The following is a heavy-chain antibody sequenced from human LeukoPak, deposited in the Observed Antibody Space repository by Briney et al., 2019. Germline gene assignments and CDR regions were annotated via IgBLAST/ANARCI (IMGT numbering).Heavy chain of an antibody. CDR2: IYYSGNT. J-gene: IGHJ6*02. CDR3: ARGHNYYDSSGYYYYYGMDV. CDR1: GASISSSF. Sequence: SPTLSLTCTVSGASISSSFWSWIRQPPRRGLECIGYIYYSGNTNYNPALKSRSTISVDTSKNQFSLKLSSVTAADTAVYYCARGHNYYDSSGYYYYYGMDVWGQGTTVTVSS. D-gene: IGHD3-22*01. V-gene: IGHV4-59*12.